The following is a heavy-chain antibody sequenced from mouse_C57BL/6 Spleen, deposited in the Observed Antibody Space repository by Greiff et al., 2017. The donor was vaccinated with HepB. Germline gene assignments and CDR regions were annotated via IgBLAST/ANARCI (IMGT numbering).Heavy chain of an antibody. V-gene: IGHV1-50*01. Sequence: VQLQESGAELVKPGASVKLSCKASGYTFTSYWMQWVKQRPGQGLEWIGEIDPSDSYTNYNQKFKGKATLTVDTSSSTAYMQLSSLTSEDSAVYYCARGSTPQDYWGQGTTLTVSS. D-gene: IGHD2-1*01. J-gene: IGHJ2*01. CDR1: GYTFTSYW. CDR3: ARGSTPQDY. CDR2: IDPSDSYT.